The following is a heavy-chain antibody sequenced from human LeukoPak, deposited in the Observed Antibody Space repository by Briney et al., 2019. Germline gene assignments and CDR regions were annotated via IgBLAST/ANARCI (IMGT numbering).Heavy chain of an antibody. J-gene: IGHJ4*02. CDR3: ARDLRGLWLGELLYLNY. D-gene: IGHD3-10*01. Sequence: ASVKVSCKASGYTFTGYYMHWVRQAPGQGLEWMGWINPNSGGTNYAQKFQGRVTMTRDTSISTAYMELSRLRSDDTAVYYCARDLRGLWLGELLYLNYWGQGTLVTVSS. CDR1: GYTFTGYY. V-gene: IGHV1-2*02. CDR2: INPNSGGT.